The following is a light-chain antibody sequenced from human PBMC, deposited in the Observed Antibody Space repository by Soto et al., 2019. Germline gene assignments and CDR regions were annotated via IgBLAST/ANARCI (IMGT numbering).Light chain of an antibody. CDR2: KAS. CDR1: QTISSW. Sequence: EIQMTQSASTLSESVGDRFTITSRPSQTISSWLAWYQQKPGKDPTHLIYKASTLKSGVPSRFSGSGSWTEFTLTISSLQPDDVATYYCQHYNCYSEAFGQGTKVDI. V-gene: IGKV1-5*03. CDR3: QHYNCYSEA. J-gene: IGKJ1*01.